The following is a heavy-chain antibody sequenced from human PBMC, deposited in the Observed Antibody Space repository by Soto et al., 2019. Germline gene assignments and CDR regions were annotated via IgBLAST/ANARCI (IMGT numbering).Heavy chain of an antibody. V-gene: IGHV4-31*03. Sequence: LSLTCTVSGGSISSGGYYWSWIRQHPGKGLEWIGYIYYSGSTYYNPSLKSRVTISVDTSKNQFSLKLSSVTAADTAVYYCARDAIFHSSGYYDYWGQGTLVTVSS. CDR2: IYYSGST. J-gene: IGHJ4*02. CDR3: ARDAIFHSSGYYDY. CDR1: GGSISSGGYY. D-gene: IGHD3-22*01.